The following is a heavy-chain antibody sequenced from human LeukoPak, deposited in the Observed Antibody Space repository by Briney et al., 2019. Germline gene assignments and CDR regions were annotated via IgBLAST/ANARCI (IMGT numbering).Heavy chain of an antibody. CDR3: ASLDLRPEQLVLYWYFDL. V-gene: IGHV3-11*03. D-gene: IGHD6-13*01. CDR2: ISSSSSYT. J-gene: IGHJ2*01. CDR1: GFTFSDYY. Sequence: PGGSLRLSCAASGFTFSDYYMSWIRQAPGKGLEWVSYISSSSSYTNYADSVKGRFTISRDNAKNSLYLQMSSLRAEDTAVYYCASLDLRPEQLVLYWYFDLWGRGTLVTVSS.